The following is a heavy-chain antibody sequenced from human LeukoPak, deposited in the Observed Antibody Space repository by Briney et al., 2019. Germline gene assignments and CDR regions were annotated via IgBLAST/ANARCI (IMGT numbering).Heavy chain of an antibody. CDR1: GGSISGYS. Sequence: SETLSLTCTVSGGSISGYSWSWIRQPPGKGLEWIGYIYYSGSINYNPSLKSRVTISVDPSKNQFSLKLTSVTAADTAVYFCARDAESYASGSYTPFDSWGQGTLVTVSS. CDR3: ARDAESYASGSYTPFDS. V-gene: IGHV4-59*01. D-gene: IGHD3-10*01. CDR2: IYYSGSI. J-gene: IGHJ4*02.